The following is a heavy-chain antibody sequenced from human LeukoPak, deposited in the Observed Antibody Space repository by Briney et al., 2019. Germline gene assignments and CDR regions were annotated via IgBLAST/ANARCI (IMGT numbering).Heavy chain of an antibody. CDR1: GGTFSSYA. D-gene: IGHD3-10*01. CDR3: ARDRYYGSGSSTDAFDI. J-gene: IGHJ3*02. CDR2: IIPIFGTA. Sequence: SVKVSCKASGGTFSSYAISWVRQAPGQGLEWMGGIIPIFGTANYAQKFQGRVTITADKSTSTAYMELSSLRSEDTAVYYCARDRYYGSGSSTDAFDIWGQGTMVTVSS. V-gene: IGHV1-69*06.